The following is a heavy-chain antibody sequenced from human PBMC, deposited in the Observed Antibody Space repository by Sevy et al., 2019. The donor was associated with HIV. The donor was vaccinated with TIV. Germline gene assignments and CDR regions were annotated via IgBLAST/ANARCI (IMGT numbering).Heavy chain of an antibody. CDR2: IYYSGST. Sequence: SETLSLTCTVSGGSISSGDYYWSWIRQPPGKGLEWIGYIYYSGSTYYNPSLKSRVTISVDTSKNHFSLKLSSVTAADTAVYYCARGLLGYYYDSSGYFDYWGQGTLVPVSS. CDR1: GGSISSGDYY. D-gene: IGHD3-22*01. CDR3: ARGLLGYYYDSSGYFDY. J-gene: IGHJ4*02. V-gene: IGHV4-30-4*01.